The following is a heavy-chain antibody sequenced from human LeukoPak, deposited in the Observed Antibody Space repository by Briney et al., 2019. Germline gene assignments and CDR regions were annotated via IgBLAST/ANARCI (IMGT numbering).Heavy chain of an antibody. Sequence: QAGGSLRLSCAASGFTFSNYAMHWVRQAPGKGLEWVAVISWDAKNKDYVDSVKGRFTISRDNAKNTVFLQMNSLRVEDTAVYYCARDQGVAGWLSAWGQGTLVTVSS. J-gene: IGHJ4*02. V-gene: IGHV3-30*04. CDR3: ARDQGVAGWLSA. CDR1: GFTFSNYA. CDR2: ISWDAKNK. D-gene: IGHD3-22*01.